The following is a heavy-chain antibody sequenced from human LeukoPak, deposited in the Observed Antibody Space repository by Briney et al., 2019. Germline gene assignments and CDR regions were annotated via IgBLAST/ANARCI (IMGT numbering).Heavy chain of an antibody. D-gene: IGHD1-1*01. Sequence: GRSLRLSCAASGFIFSSYGMHWVRQAPGKGLEWVAVISYVGSDKSYTDSVRGRFTITRDNSKTTLYLQMNSLRTENTAAYDCENGGEMSTIRGYFDYLGQGTLVTVSS. V-gene: IGHV3-30*18. J-gene: IGHJ4*02. CDR2: ISYVGSDK. CDR1: GFIFSSYG. CDR3: ENGGEMSTIRGYFDY.